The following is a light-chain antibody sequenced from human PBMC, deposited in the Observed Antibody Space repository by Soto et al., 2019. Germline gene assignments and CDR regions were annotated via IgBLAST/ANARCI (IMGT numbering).Light chain of an antibody. Sequence: EIMMTQSPATLSVSPGERATLSCRASQSVSSNLAWYQQKPGQAPRLLIYSAYTRATGIPARFSGSGSGTEFTLTISSLQSEDFALYYCQQYNNGPPLTFGGGTKVEIK. CDR3: QQYNNGPPLT. J-gene: IGKJ4*01. CDR1: QSVSSN. CDR2: SAY. V-gene: IGKV3-15*01.